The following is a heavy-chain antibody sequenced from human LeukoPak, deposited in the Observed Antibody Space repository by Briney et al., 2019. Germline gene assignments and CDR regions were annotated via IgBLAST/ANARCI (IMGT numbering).Heavy chain of an antibody. V-gene: IGHV3-64D*09. CDR3: VKGHLVWELGDYFDY. D-gene: IGHD1-26*01. CDR2: ISSNGRST. CDR1: GLSFSSYA. J-gene: IGHJ4*02. Sequence: GGSLRLSCSASGLSFSSYAMHWIRQAPGKGLEYVSAISSNGRSTYYADSVKGRFTISRDNSENTLYLQMSSLRAEDTAVYYCVKGHLVWELGDYFDYWGQGTLVTVSS.